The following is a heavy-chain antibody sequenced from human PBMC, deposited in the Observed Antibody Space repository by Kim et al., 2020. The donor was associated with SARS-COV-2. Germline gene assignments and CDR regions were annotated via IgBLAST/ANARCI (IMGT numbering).Heavy chain of an antibody. Sequence: GTASYAQKFQGRVTITGDESTSTAYMELSSLRSEDTAVYYCAREAAGQDYWGQGTLGTVSS. CDR2: GTA. D-gene: IGHD6-13*01. CDR3: AREAAGQDY. J-gene: IGHJ4*02. V-gene: IGHV1-69*01.